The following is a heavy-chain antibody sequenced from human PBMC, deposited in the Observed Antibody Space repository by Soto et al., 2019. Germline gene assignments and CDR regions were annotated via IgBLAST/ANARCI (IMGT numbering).Heavy chain of an antibody. CDR2: IITIFGTA. J-gene: IGHJ5*02. CDR3: ASGGWQQLERLQEKSGWFDP. Sequence: QVQLVQSGAEVKKPGSSVKVSCKASGGTFSSYAISWVRQAPGPGLEWMGGIITIFGTANYAQKFQSRVTITADESTSTAYMELSSLISGDTAVYYCASGGWQQLERLQEKSGWFDPWGQGTLVTVSA. D-gene: IGHD6-13*01. V-gene: IGHV1-69*01. CDR1: GGTFSSYA.